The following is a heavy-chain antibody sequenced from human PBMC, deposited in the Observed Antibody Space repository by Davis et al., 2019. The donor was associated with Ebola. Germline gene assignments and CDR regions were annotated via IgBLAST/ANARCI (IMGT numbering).Heavy chain of an antibody. CDR3: ALWREYQLLFGWFDP. V-gene: IGHV3-11*01. CDR2: ISSSGSTI. CDR1: GFTFSDYY. D-gene: IGHD2-2*01. J-gene: IGHJ5*02. Sequence: GGSLRLSCAASGFTFSDYYMSWIRQAPGKGLEWVSYISSSGSTIYYADSVKGRFTISRDNAKNSLYLQMNSLRAEDTAVYYCALWREYQLLFGWFDPWGQGTLVTVSS.